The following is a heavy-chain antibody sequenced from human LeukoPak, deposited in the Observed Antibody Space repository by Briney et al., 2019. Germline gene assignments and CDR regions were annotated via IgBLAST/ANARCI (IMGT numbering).Heavy chain of an antibody. D-gene: IGHD3-16*01. CDR3: ASTSRGGWKPTDY. CDR2: IIPIFGTA. V-gene: IGHV1-69*13. Sequence: GASVKVSCKASGGTFSSYAISWVRQAPGQGLEWMGGIIPIFGTANYAQKFQGRVTITADESTSTAYMELSSLRSEDTAVYYCASTSRGGWKPTDYWGQGTLVTVSS. J-gene: IGHJ4*02. CDR1: GGTFSSYA.